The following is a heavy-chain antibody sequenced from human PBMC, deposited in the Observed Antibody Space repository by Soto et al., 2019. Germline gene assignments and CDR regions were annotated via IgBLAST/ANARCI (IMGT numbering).Heavy chain of an antibody. V-gene: IGHV1-18*01. CDR1: GYTFTSYG. CDR2: ISAYNGDT. J-gene: IGHJ4*02. Sequence: QAQLVQSGGEVKKPGASVKVSCRASGYTFTSYGYAWVRQAPGQGLEWMGWISAYNGDTNYAQKFKDRVTLTTDTPTTTAHMELRNLGSDDTAVYYCARSGAYCTSITCLFDSFWGLGTLVTVSS. D-gene: IGHD2-8*01. CDR3: ARSGAYCTSITCLFDSF.